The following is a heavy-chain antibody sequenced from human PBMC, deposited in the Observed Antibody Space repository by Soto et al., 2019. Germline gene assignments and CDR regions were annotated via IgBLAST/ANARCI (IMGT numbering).Heavy chain of an antibody. J-gene: IGHJ4*02. CDR2: INPIGGST. CDR1: GYTFTSYY. V-gene: IGHV1-46*01. Sequence: QVQLVQSGAEVKKPGASVKVSCKASGYTFTSYYMHWVRQAPGQGLEWMGIINPIGGSTSYAQQLQGPVTTTRDTSTSTVYMELSSLRPEDTAVSYCARLEGYCSGGTCRESRHRDYWGPGTLVTVSS. CDR3: ARLEGYCSGGTCRESRHRDY. D-gene: IGHD2-15*01.